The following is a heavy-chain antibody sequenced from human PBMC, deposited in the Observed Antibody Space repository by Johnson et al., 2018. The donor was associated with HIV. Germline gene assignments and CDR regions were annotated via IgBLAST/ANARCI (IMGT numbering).Heavy chain of an antibody. CDR3: AKVRWLRLYNEAFDS. J-gene: IGHJ3*02. CDR1: GFTFSTHG. V-gene: IGHV3-30*02. D-gene: IGHD5-12*01. Sequence: QVQLVESGGGVVQPGGSLRLSCAASGFTFSTHGMNWVRQAPGRGLEWVAFIGYDGSIQYYADSVQGRFTISRDNSKNTLYLQMHSLRLEDTAVYYCAKVRWLRLYNEAFDSWGQGTMVTVS. CDR2: IGYDGSIQ.